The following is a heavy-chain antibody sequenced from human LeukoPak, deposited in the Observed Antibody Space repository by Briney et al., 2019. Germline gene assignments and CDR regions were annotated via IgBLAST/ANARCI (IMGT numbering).Heavy chain of an antibody. CDR2: IWYDGSKS. V-gene: IGHV3-33*01. D-gene: IGHD3-16*02. Sequence: GTSLRLSCAASGFTFRNFGMHWVRQAPGKGLEGVAIIWYDGSKSYYADSVKDRFTFSRDNSKNTVYLQMNSLRADDTAVYFCVRDRGGYHYFDYWGQGTLVTVSS. CDR1: GFTFRNFG. CDR3: VRDRGGYHYFDY. J-gene: IGHJ4*02.